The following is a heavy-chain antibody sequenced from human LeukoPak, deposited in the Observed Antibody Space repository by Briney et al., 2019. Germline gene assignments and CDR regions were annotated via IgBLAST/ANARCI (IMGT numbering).Heavy chain of an antibody. CDR2: INPNSGGT. D-gene: IGHD3-22*01. CDR1: GYTFTGYY. CDR3: AREGGVTYYYDSSGCYYY. V-gene: IGHV1-2*02. J-gene: IGHJ4*02. Sequence: GASVKVSCKASGYTFTGYYMHWVRQAPGQGLEWMGWINPNSGGTNYAQKFQGRVTMTRDTSISTAYMELSRLRSDDTAVYYCAREGGVTYYYDSSGCYYYWGQGTLVTVSS.